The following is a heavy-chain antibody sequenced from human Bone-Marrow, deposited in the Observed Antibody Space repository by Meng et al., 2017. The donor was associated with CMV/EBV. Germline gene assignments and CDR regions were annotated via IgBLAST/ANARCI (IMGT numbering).Heavy chain of an antibody. D-gene: IGHD3-10*01. J-gene: IGHJ6*02. CDR3: TREFRMTLIGFLISRGMDL. CDR1: GASFRGYY. V-gene: IGHV4-34*01. CDR2: IDHAGST. Sequence: SETLSLTCAVHGASFRGYYWTWIRQSQGKGLEWIGEIDHAGSTNYSPSLSSRVTISIDTSNGKFSLKLNSITAADTGKYYCTREFRMTLIGFLISRGMDLWGQGTKVTSP.